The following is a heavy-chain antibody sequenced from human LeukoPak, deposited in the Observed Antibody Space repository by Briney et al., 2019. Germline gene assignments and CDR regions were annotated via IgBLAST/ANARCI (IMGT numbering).Heavy chain of an antibody. CDR2: IYPGDSDT. J-gene: IGHJ3*02. V-gene: IGHV5-51*01. Sequence: GESLKVSCKGSGYSFTNYWIGWVRQMPGKGLEWMGIIYPGDSDTRYSPSFRGQVTISADKSISTAYLQWSSLKASDSAMYYCARPQSSGWIKAFDIWGQGTLVTVSS. CDR1: GYSFTNYW. D-gene: IGHD6-19*01. CDR3: ARPQSSGWIKAFDI.